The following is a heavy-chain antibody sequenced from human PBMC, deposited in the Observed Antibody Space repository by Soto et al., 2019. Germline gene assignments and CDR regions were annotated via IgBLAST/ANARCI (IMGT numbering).Heavy chain of an antibody. J-gene: IGHJ4*02. CDR2: ISYDGSNK. CDR1: GFTFSSYG. D-gene: IGHD3-10*01. V-gene: IGHV3-30*18. CDR3: AKDYCGSGSHFDY. Sequence: QVQLVESGGGVVQPGRSLRLSCAASGFTFSSYGMHWVRQAPGKGLEWVAVISYDGSNKYYADSVKGRFTISRDNSKNTLYLQMNSLRAEDTAVYYCAKDYCGSGSHFDYWGQGTLVTVSS.